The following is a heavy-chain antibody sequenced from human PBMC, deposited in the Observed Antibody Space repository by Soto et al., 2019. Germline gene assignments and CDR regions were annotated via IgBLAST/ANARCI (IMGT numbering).Heavy chain of an antibody. CDR1: GGSISSSSYY. J-gene: IGHJ5*02. V-gene: IGHV4-39*07. CDR2: IYYSGST. D-gene: IGHD2-2*01. CDR3: ARGYCTTTICDPWFDP. Sequence: PSETLSLTCTVSGGSISSSSYYWGWIRQPPGKGLEWIGSIYYSGSTYYNPSLKSRVTISVDTSKNQFSLKRSSLKASDTAMYYCARGYCTTTICDPWFDPWGQGTLVTVSS.